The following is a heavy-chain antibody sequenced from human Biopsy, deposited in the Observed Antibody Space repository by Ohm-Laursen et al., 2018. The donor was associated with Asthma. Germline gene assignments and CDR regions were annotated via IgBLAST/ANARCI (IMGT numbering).Heavy chain of an antibody. J-gene: IGHJ3*02. V-gene: IGHV3-9*01. Sequence: SLRLSCAASGFKFDDNAMHWIRQAPGKGLEWVSGISWNSGRIGYADSVKGRFTISRDNAKNSLYLQMNSLRPEDTALYYCAKDGVTTVTTTAFDMWGQGTMVTVSS. D-gene: IGHD4-17*01. CDR3: AKDGVTTVTTTAFDM. CDR2: ISWNSGRI. CDR1: GFKFDDNA.